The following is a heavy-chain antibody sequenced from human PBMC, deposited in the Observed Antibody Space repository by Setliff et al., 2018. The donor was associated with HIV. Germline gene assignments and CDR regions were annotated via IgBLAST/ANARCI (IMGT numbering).Heavy chain of an antibody. Sequence: SETLSLTCTVSGGSISSPDYYWSWIRQHPGKGLEWIGYFYYTGSDYYNPSLKSRVTISVDTSKNQFSLKLTSVTAADTAVYHCARGDTYYHDSSGYVKSALDCFDIWGQGTMVTVSS. V-gene: IGHV4-30-4*01. CDR1: GGSISSPDYY. J-gene: IGHJ3*02. CDR3: ARGDTYYHDSSGYVKSALDCFDI. CDR2: FYYTGSD. D-gene: IGHD3-22*01.